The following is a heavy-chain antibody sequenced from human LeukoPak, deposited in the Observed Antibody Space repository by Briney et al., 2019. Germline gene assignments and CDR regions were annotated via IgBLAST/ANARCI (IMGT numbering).Heavy chain of an antibody. Sequence: GGSLRLSCAASGFTFSSYSMNWVRQAPGKGREWVSYISSSSSTIYYADSVKGRFTISRDNAKNSLYLQMNRLRAEDTAVYYCARDRVVPAAIGNYYYYYMDVWGKGTTVTVSS. CDR2: ISSSSSTI. D-gene: IGHD2-2*02. CDR1: GFTFSSYS. J-gene: IGHJ6*03. CDR3: ARDRVVPAAIGNYYYYYMDV. V-gene: IGHV3-48*04.